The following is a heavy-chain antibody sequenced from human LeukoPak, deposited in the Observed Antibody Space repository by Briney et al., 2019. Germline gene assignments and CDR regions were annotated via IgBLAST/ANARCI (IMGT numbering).Heavy chain of an antibody. J-gene: IGHJ4*02. CDR1: GYTFTGYY. V-gene: IGHV1-2*02. Sequence: GASVKVSCKASGYTFTGYYMHWVRQAPGQGLEWMGWINPNSGGTNCAQKFQGRVTMTRDTSISTAYMELSRLRSDDTAVYYCAREQYCSGGSCYSAIFDYWGQGTLVTVSS. CDR3: AREQYCSGGSCYSAIFDY. D-gene: IGHD2-15*01. CDR2: INPNSGGT.